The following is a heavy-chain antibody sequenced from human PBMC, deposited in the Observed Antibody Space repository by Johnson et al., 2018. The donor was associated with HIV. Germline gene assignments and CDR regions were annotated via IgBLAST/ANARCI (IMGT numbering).Heavy chain of an antibody. D-gene: IGHD3-22*01. CDR1: GFTFDDFG. J-gene: IGHJ3*02. V-gene: IGHV3-20*04. CDR3: AREGPNYNDRSAYYAFDI. Sequence: VQLVESGGGVVRPGGSLRLSCAASGFTFDDFGMSWVRQAPGKGLEWVSGITWNGGSTGYADSVKGRFTISRDNAKNSLFLQMHSLRAEDTALYYCAREGPNYNDRSAYYAFDIWGQGTTVTVSS. CDR2: ITWNGGST.